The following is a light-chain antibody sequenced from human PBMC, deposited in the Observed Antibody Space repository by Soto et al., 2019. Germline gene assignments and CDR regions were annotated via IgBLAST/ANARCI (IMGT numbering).Light chain of an antibody. J-gene: IGKJ5*01. Sequence: EIVLTQSPATLSLSPGERATLSCRASQSVTNYLAWYQQKPGQAPRLLIYGASNRATGIPARFSGSGSGTDFILTIGSLEPEDFVVYYCHQRMDWPITFGQGTRLDI. CDR1: QSVTNY. V-gene: IGKV3-11*01. CDR3: HQRMDWPIT. CDR2: GAS.